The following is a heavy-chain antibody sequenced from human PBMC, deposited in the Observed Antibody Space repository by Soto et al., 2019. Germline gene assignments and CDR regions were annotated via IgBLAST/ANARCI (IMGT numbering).Heavy chain of an antibody. V-gene: IGHV1-18*01. Sequence: ASVKVSCKASGYTFTSYGISWVRQAPGQGLEWMGWISAYNGNTNYAQKLQGRVTMTTDTSTSTAYMELRSLRSDDTAVYYCARDYYDSSGLCYFDYWGQGTLVTVSS. D-gene: IGHD3-22*01. CDR3: ARDYYDSSGLCYFDY. J-gene: IGHJ4*02. CDR2: ISAYNGNT. CDR1: GYTFTSYG.